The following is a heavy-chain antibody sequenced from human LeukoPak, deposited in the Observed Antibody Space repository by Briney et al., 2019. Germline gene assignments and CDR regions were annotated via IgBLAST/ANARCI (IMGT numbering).Heavy chain of an antibody. D-gene: IGHD2/OR15-2a*01. J-gene: IGHJ4*02. CDR1: GGSISSSSYY. CDR2: IYYSGST. Sequence: PSETLSLTCTVSGGSISSSSYYWGWIRQPPGKGLEWIGSIYYSGSTYYNPSLKSRVTISVDMSKSQFSLKLSSVTAADTAVYYCARGGGLIAIYYFDYWGQGTLVTVSS. CDR3: ARGGGLIAIYYFDY. V-gene: IGHV4-39*07.